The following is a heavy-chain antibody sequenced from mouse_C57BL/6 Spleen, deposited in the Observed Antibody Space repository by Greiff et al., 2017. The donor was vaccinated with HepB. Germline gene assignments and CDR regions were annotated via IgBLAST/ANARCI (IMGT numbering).Heavy chain of an antibody. Sequence: EVQLVESGGGLVQPGESLKLSCESNEYEFPSHDMSWVRKTPEKRLELVAAINSDGGSTYYPDTMERRFIISRDNTKKTLYLHMSSLRSEDTALYYCARWGGHYYGSSYWYVDVWGTGTTVTVSS. CDR1: EYEFPSHD. V-gene: IGHV5-2*01. CDR2: INSDGGST. J-gene: IGHJ1*03. D-gene: IGHD1-1*01. CDR3: ARWGGHYYGSSYWYVDV.